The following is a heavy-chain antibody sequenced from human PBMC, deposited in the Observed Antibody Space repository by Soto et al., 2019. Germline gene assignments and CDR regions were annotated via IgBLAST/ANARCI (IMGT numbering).Heavy chain of an antibody. CDR2: IYYSGST. J-gene: IGHJ4*02. CDR3: ARRWGAAFDY. Sequence: QVQLQESGPGLVKPSETLSLTCTVSGGSISSYYWSWIRQPPGKGLEWIGYIYYSGSTNYNPSLNSPVTISVDTSNNQFSLKLSSVTAADTAVYYCARRWGAAFDYWGQGTLVTVSS. V-gene: IGHV4-59*08. D-gene: IGHD1-26*01. CDR1: GGSISSYY.